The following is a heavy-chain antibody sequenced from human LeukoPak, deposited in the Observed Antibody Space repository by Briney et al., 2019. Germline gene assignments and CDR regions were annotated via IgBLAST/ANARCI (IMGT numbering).Heavy chain of an antibody. CDR2: IYSGGTT. CDR1: GFTVSSNF. CDR3: ARDGYGNNYMDV. V-gene: IGHV3-53*01. D-gene: IGHD1/OR15-1a*01. Sequence: PGGSLRLSCAASGFTVSSNFMSWVRQAPGKGVEWVSVIYSGGTTYYADSVKGRFTISRDNSKNTLYLQMNSLRAEDTAVYYCARDGYGNNYMDVWGKGTTVTVSS. J-gene: IGHJ6*03.